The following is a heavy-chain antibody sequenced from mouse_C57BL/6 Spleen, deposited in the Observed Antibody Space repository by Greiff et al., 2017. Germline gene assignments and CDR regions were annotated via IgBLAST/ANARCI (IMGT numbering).Heavy chain of an antibody. CDR2: IRNKANNHAT. CDR3: TRIYYGNYGWYFDV. D-gene: IGHD2-1*01. V-gene: IGHV6-6*01. CDR1: GFTFSDAW. Sequence: DVKLQESGGGLVQPGGSMKLSCAASGFTFSDAWMDWVRQSPEKGLEWVAEIRNKANNHATYYAESVKGRFTISRDDSKSSVYPQMNSLRAEDTGIYYCTRIYYGNYGWYFDVWGTGTTVTVSS. J-gene: IGHJ1*03.